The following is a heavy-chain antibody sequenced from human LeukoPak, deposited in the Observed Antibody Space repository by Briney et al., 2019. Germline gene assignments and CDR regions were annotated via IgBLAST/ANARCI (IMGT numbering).Heavy chain of an antibody. CDR1: GGSINTGGYY. CDR3: AREVQTLDYFDY. J-gene: IGHJ4*02. V-gene: IGHV4-31*03. Sequence: SETLSLTCTVSGGSINTGGYYWSWLRQHPGKGLEWIGYIYYSGSTYYSPSLKSRLTISLDTSKNQFSLRLSSMTAADTAVYHCAREVQTLDYFDYWGQGTLVAVSS. CDR2: IYYSGST.